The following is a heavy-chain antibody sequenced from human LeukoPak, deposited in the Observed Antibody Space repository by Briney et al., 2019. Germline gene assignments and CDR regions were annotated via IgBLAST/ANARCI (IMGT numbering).Heavy chain of an antibody. D-gene: IGHD1-26*01. CDR1: GFTFSDYY. CDR2: ISNSGSTI. J-gene: IGHJ4*02. CDR3: ARDDVTGSYFFDS. Sequence: GGSLRLSCAASGFTFSDYYMSWIRQAPGKGLEWVSYISNSGSTIYYADSVKGRFTISGDNAKNSLYLQMNSLRAEDTAVYYCARDDVTGSYFFDSWGQGTLVTVAS. V-gene: IGHV3-11*01.